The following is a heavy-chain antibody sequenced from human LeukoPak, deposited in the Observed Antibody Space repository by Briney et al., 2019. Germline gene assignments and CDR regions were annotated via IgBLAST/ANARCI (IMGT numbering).Heavy chain of an antibody. CDR2: FDPEDGET. CDR1: GYTLTELS. V-gene: IGHV1-24*01. J-gene: IGHJ4*02. D-gene: IGHD6-19*01. CDR3: AIRWLDPVGFDY. Sequence: ASVKVSCKVSGYTLTELSMHWVRQAPGKGLEWMGGFDPEDGETIYAQKFQGRVTMTEDTSTDTAYMELSSLRSEDTAVYYCAIRWLDPVGFDYWGQGTLVTVSS.